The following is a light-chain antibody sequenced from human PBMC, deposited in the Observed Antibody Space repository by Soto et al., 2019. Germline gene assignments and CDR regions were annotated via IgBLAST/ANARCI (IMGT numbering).Light chain of an antibody. Sequence: QSVLTQPPSVSGAPGQTVTISCTGSSSNIGAGYDVHWYQQLPGTAPKLLVYGNSNRPSGVPDRFSGSKSGTSASLAMTGLLAEAEDDYDCQSYYSSMSGFVVFGGGTKVTVL. J-gene: IGLJ2*01. V-gene: IGLV1-40*01. CDR3: QSYYSSMSGFVV. CDR2: GNS. CDR1: SSNIGAGYD.